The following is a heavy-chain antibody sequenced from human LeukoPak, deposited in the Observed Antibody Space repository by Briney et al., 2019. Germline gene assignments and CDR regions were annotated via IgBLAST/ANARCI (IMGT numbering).Heavy chain of an antibody. V-gene: IGHV1-18*01. Sequence: ASVKVSCKASGYTFTSYGISWVRQAPGQGLAWMGWISAYNGNTNYAQKLQGRVTMTTDTSTSTAYMELRSLRSDDTAVYYCARVGSVEYYYDSSGYNYWGQGTLVTVSS. CDR1: GYTFTSYG. J-gene: IGHJ4*02. CDR2: ISAYNGNT. D-gene: IGHD3-22*01. CDR3: ARVGSVEYYYDSSGYNY.